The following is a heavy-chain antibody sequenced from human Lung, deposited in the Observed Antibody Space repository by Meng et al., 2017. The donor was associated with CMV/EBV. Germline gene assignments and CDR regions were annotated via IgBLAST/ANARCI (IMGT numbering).Heavy chain of an antibody. Sequence: GGSXRLXCVGSGFGFSSYSMNRVRQAPGKGLEWVSYISSGSSTIYYADSVKGRFTISRDNAKNSLYLQMNSLRAEDTAVYYCARGVGISGNYTDYWGQGSLVTVSS. J-gene: IGHJ4*02. V-gene: IGHV3-48*04. CDR3: ARGVGISGNYTDY. CDR1: GFGFSSYS. D-gene: IGHD3-22*01. CDR2: ISSGSSTI.